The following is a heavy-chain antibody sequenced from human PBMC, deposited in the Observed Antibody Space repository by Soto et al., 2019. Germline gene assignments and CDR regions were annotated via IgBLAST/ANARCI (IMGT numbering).Heavy chain of an antibody. V-gene: IGHV3-30*18. J-gene: IGHJ6*02. CDR2: ISYDGSNK. CDR1: GFTFSSYG. D-gene: IGHD3-10*01. Sequence: PGVSLRLSCAASGFTFSSYGMHWVRQAPGKGLEWVAVISYDGSNKYYADSVKGRFTISRDNSKNTLYLQMNSLRAEDTAVYYCAKDMGDYGMDVWGQGTTVTVSS. CDR3: AKDMGDYGMDV.